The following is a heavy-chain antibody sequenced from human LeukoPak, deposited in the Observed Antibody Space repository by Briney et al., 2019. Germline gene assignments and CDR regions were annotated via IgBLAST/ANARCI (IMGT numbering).Heavy chain of an antibody. CDR1: GFTFSSYS. CDR2: ISYDGSNK. D-gene: IGHD3-22*01. V-gene: IGHV3-30*18. Sequence: GGSLRLSCAASGFTFSSYSMNWVRQAPGKGLEWVAVISYDGSNKYYADSVKGRFTISRDNSKNTLYLQMNSLRAEDTAVYYCAKEGLGYSSGYYYFDYWGQGTLVTVSS. CDR3: AKEGLGYSSGYYYFDY. J-gene: IGHJ4*02.